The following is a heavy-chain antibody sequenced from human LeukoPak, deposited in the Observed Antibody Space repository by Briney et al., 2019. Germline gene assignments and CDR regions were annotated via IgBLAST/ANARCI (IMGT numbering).Heavy chain of an antibody. CDR1: GGSISSYY. J-gene: IGHJ4*02. V-gene: IGHV4-59*08. D-gene: IGHD1-26*01. CDR2: IYYSGST. CDR3: ARGVRSGSYYVPYYFDY. Sequence: PSETLSLTCTVSGGSISSYYWSWIRQPPGKGLEWIGYIYYSGSTNYNPSLKSRVTISVDTSKNQFSLKLSSVTAADTAVYYCARGVRSGSYYVPYYFDYWGQGTLVTVSS.